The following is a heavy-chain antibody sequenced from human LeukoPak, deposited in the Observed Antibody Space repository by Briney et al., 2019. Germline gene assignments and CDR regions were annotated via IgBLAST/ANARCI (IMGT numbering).Heavy chain of an antibody. CDR1: GGSISSSSYY. J-gene: IGHJ3*02. CDR2: IYYSGST. CDR3: ARVSDVGVFIPYAFDI. Sequence: SETLSLTCTVSGGSISSSSYYWGWIRQPPGKGLEWIGSIYYSGSTYYNPSLKSRVTISVDTSKNQFSLKLSPVTAADTAVYYCARVSDVGVFIPYAFDIWGQGTMVTVSS. V-gene: IGHV4-39*07. D-gene: IGHD3-16*01.